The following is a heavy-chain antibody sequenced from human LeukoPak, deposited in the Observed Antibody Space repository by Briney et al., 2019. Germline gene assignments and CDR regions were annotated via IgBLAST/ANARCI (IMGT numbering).Heavy chain of an antibody. CDR1: GFTFSSHA. V-gene: IGHV3-7*01. CDR2: IKQDGSEK. Sequence: QTGGSLRLSCAASGFTFSSHAMVWVRQAPGKGLEWVANIKQDGSEKYYVDSVKGRFTISRDNAKNSLYLQMNSLRAEDTAVYYCAREVFDSGYGDFDICGRGTLVTVSS. J-gene: IGHJ2*01. CDR3: AREVFDSGYGDFDI. D-gene: IGHD1-26*01.